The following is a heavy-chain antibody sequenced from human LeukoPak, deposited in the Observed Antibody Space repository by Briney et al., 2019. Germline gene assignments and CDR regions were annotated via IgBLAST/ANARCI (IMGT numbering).Heavy chain of an antibody. J-gene: IGHJ3*02. D-gene: IGHD3-22*01. CDR1: GFTFSDYG. Sequence: PGGTLRLSCAVSGFTFSDYGLNWVRQAPGKGLEWVSTISGRSDTTYNADPAKGRFTFSKNNSKDTLYLQLNYLRAEDTAVYYCAKASGYYYDSSGYYLGAFDIWGPGTMVTVSS. V-gene: IGHV3-23*01. CDR3: AKASGYYYDSSGYYLGAFDI. CDR2: ISGRSDTT.